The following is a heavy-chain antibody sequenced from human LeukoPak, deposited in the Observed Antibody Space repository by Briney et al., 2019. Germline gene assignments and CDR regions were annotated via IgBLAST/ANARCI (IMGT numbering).Heavy chain of an antibody. D-gene: IGHD3-9*01. CDR1: GYTFTGYY. J-gene: IGHJ4*02. CDR3: ARTAYDILTGYDY. V-gene: IGHV1-2*02. CDR2: INPNNGGT. Sequence: ASVKVSCKASGYTFTGYYMHWVRQAPGQGLEWMGWINPNNGGTNYAQNFQGRVTMTRDTSISTAYMELSRLRSDDTAVYYCARTAYDILTGYDYWGQGTLVTVSS.